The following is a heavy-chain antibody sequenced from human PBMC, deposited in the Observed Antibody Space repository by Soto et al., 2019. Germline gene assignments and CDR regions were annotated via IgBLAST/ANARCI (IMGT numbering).Heavy chain of an antibody. V-gene: IGHV3-7*01. CDR1: GFTFSTSW. Sequence: GGSLRLSCAASGFTFSTSWMTWVRQAPGKGLEWVANIKQDGSAQYYVDSLKGRFSVSRDNAKNSLYLQMDSLRADDTAMYFCVRGAFTSGWYPDYFDYWGQGAPVTVSS. CDR2: IKQDGSAQ. J-gene: IGHJ4*02. CDR3: VRGAFTSGWYPDYFDY. D-gene: IGHD6-19*01.